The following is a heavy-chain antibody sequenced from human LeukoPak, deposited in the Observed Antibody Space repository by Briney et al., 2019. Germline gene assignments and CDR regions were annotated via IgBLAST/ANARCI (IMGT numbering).Heavy chain of an antibody. CDR2: IIPIFGTA. CDR3: AREPRVRFLEWPLDY. CDR1: GGTFSSYA. Sequence: SVKVSCKPSGGTFSSYAISWVRQAPGQGLEWMGRIIPIFGTANKAQKFQGRVTIPTGVSTSTAYMELSSLRSEDTAVYYCAREPRVRFLEWPLDYWGQGTLVTASA. V-gene: IGHV1-69*05. D-gene: IGHD3-3*01. J-gene: IGHJ4*01.